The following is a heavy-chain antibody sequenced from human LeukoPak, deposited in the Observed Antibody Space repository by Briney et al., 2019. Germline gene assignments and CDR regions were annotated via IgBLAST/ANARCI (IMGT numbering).Heavy chain of an antibody. CDR3: APQLGIMRAFDY. J-gene: IGHJ4*02. CDR1: GGSFSGYY. D-gene: IGHD1-1*01. V-gene: IGHV4-34*01. CDR2: INHSGST. Sequence: SETLSLTCAVYGGSFSGYYWSWIRQPPGKGLEWIGEINHSGSTNYNPSLKSRVTISVDTSKNQFSLKLSSVTAADTAVYYCAPQLGIMRAFDYWGQGTLVTVSS.